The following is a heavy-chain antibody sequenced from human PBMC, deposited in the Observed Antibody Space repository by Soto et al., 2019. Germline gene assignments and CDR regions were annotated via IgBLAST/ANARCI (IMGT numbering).Heavy chain of an antibody. Sequence: GGSLRLSCAASGFTFSSYGMHWVRQAPGKGLEWVAVIWYDGSNKYYADSVKGRFTISRDNSKNTLYLQMNSLRAEDTAVYYCARDKLAAREGAFDIWGQGTMVTVSS. J-gene: IGHJ3*02. V-gene: IGHV3-33*01. D-gene: IGHD6-6*01. CDR2: IWYDGSNK. CDR3: ARDKLAAREGAFDI. CDR1: GFTFSSYG.